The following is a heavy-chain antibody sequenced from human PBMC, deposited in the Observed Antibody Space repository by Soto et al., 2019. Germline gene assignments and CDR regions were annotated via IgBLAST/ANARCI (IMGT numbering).Heavy chain of an antibody. D-gene: IGHD2-2*01. Sequence: QVQLVQSGAEVKKPGSSVKVSCKGSGGNRYTITWVRQAPGQGLEWMGRTIPMFGIATYAQNFQGRVTISADKSTSTGYMEVRTLRPEETDVYYCPRDSGRSDLVPAAISSMDVWGQGTTVTVSS. CDR3: PRDSGRSDLVPAAISSMDV. CDR1: GGNRYT. CDR2: TIPMFGIA. J-gene: IGHJ6*02. V-gene: IGHV1-69*08.